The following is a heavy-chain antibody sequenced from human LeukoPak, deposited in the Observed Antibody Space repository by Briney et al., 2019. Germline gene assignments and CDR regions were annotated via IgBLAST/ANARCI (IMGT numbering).Heavy chain of an antibody. CDR2: IRRKASGGTT. CDR3: SRHLSCGF. V-gene: IGHV3-49*04. J-gene: IGHJ4*02. D-gene: IGHD2/OR15-2a*01. Sequence: AGRSLRLSCATSGFHYHEFDVTWVRQAPGKGLEWVGFIRRKASGGTTYYAESVRGRFTISRDDSQSIAYLQMNSLRSEDTAMYYCSRHLSCGFWAQGTLVTVSS. CDR1: GFHYHEFD.